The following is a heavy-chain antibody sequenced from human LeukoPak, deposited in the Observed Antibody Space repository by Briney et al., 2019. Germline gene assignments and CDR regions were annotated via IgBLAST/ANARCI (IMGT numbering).Heavy chain of an antibody. J-gene: IGHJ4*02. Sequence: GGSLRLSCAASGFTFSSYGMHWVRQAPGKGLEWVAFIRYDGSNKYYADSVKGRFTISRDNSKNTLYLQMNRLRAEDTAVYYCARGHSSSSGSPDYWGQGTLVTVSS. CDR3: ARGHSSSSGSPDY. D-gene: IGHD6-6*01. V-gene: IGHV3-30*02. CDR2: IRYDGSNK. CDR1: GFTFSSYG.